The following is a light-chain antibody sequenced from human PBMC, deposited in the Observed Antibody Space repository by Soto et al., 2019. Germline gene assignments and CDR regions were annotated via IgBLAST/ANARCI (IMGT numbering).Light chain of an antibody. CDR2: DAS. Sequence: VMKRYRAPLSVSPGERATLSCRASQSVSSNLAWYQQKPGQAPRLLIYDASNRATGIPARFSGSGSGTDFTLTISSLEPEDFAVYYCQQRSNWPGTFGQGTRLEIK. CDR1: QSVSSN. V-gene: IGKV3-11*01. CDR3: QQRSNWPGT. J-gene: IGKJ5*01.